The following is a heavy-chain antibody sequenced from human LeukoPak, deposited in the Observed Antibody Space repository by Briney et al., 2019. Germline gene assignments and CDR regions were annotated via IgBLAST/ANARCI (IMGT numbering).Heavy chain of an antibody. J-gene: IGHJ5*02. Sequence: PSETLSLTCAVYGGSFSGYYWSWIRQPPGKGLEWIGEINHSGSTNYNPSLKSRVTISVDTSKNQFSLKLSSVTAADTAVYYCARAGQWLVRVMSWFDPWGQGTLVTVSS. D-gene: IGHD6-19*01. V-gene: IGHV4-34*01. CDR3: ARAGQWLVRVMSWFDP. CDR2: INHSGST. CDR1: GGSFSGYY.